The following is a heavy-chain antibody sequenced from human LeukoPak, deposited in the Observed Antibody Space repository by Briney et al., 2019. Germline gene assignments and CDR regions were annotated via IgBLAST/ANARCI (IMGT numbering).Heavy chain of an antibody. J-gene: IGHJ6*03. CDR1: GFTFSSYA. Sequence: GGSLRLSCAASGFTFSSYAMHWVRQAPGKGLEWVAAISYDGSNKYYADSVKGRFTISRDNSKNTLYLQMNSLRAEDTAVYYCARYGSGSYYNVRSGYYYYMDVWGKGTTVTVSS. V-gene: IGHV3-30*04. D-gene: IGHD3-10*01. CDR2: ISYDGSNK. CDR3: ARYGSGSYYNVRSGYYYYMDV.